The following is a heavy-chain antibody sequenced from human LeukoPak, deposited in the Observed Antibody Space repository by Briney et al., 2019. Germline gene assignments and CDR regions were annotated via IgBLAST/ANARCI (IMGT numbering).Heavy chain of an antibody. CDR2: IIPILGIA. CDR1: GGTFSSYA. D-gene: IGHD2-15*01. Sequence: SVKVSCKASGGTFSSYAISWVRQAPGQGLEWMGRIIPILGIANYAQKFQGRVTITADKSTSTAYKELSSLRSEDTAVYYCAREHCSGGSCYSIELDWFDPWGQGTLVTVSS. V-gene: IGHV1-69*04. CDR3: AREHCSGGSCYSIELDWFDP. J-gene: IGHJ5*02.